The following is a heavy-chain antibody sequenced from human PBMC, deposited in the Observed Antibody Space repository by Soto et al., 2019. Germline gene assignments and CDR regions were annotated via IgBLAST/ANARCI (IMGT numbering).Heavy chain of an antibody. CDR2: INPNSGGT. Sequence: ASVKVSCKAYGYTFTGYYMHWVRQAPGQGLEWMGWINPNSGGTNYAQKFQGWVTMTRDTSISTAYMELSRLRSDDTAVYYCARARYYYDSSGSYYYYYGMDVRGQGTTVTVSS. D-gene: IGHD3-22*01. J-gene: IGHJ6*02. CDR3: ARARYYYDSSGSYYYYYGMDV. CDR1: GYTFTGYY. V-gene: IGHV1-2*04.